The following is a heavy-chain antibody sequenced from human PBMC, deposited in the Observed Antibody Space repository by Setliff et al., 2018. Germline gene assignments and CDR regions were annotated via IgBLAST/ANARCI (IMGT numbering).Heavy chain of an antibody. J-gene: IGHJ4*02. CDR3: ARTGTYRYFDY. V-gene: IGHV4-39*01. CDR1: GATISSGTYY. D-gene: IGHD1-1*01. Sequence: PSETLSLTCTVSGATISSGTYYWAWIRQPPGKGLEWIGRIHYRGTTYSNASLASRLTISVDTAKNQFSLKLTSVTAADTAVYYCARTGTYRYFDYWGQGTRVTVSS. CDR2: IHYRGTT.